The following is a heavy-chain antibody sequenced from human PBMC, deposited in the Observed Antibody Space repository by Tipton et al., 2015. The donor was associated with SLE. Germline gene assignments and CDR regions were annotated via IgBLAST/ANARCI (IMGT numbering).Heavy chain of an antibody. Sequence: TLSLTCDVNGGSLSGFYWNWIRQPPGKGLEWIGEITQSGNTKYNPSLKSRVTMSIDTSRNQYSLKLSSVTATDTAVYYCARYRLAGLDPWGQGTLVTVSS. V-gene: IGHV4-34*10. CDR2: ITQSGNT. CDR3: ARYRLAGLDP. D-gene: IGHD6-25*01. J-gene: IGHJ5*02. CDR1: GGSLSGFY.